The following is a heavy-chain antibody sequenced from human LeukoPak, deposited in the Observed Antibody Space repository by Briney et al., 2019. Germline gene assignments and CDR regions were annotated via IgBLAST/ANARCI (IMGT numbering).Heavy chain of an antibody. CDR1: GFTFSSYE. D-gene: IGHD6-19*01. V-gene: IGHV3-30*18. J-gene: IGHJ4*02. CDR2: ISYDGSNK. Sequence: GGSLRLSCAASGFTFSSYEMNWVRQAPGKGLEWVAVISYDGSNKYYADSVKGRFTISRDNSENTLYLQMNSLRAEDTAVYYCAKDLIAVAGTASLFDYWGQGTLVTVSS. CDR3: AKDLIAVAGTASLFDY.